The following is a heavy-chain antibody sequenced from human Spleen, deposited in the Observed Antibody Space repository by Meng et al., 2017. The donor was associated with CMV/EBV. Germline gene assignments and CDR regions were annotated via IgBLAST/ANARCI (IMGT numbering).Heavy chain of an antibody. D-gene: IGHD6-6*01. CDR2: ISAYNGNT. CDR3: ARDGYSSSPGWFDP. Sequence: ASGYTFTSYGISWVRQAPGQGLEWMGWISAYNGNTNYAQKLQGRVTMTTDTSTSTAYMELRSLRSDDTAVYYCARDGYSSSPGWFDPWGQGTLVTVSS. V-gene: IGHV1-18*01. CDR1: GYTFTSYG. J-gene: IGHJ5*02.